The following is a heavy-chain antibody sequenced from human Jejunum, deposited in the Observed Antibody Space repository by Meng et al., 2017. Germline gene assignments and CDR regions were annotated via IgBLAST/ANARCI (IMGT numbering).Heavy chain of an antibody. J-gene: IGHJ4*02. CDR3: ARGGSWEYQVLRDY. V-gene: IGHV1-3*01. CDR2: INADNGNT. Sequence: QVQLVQSGAEVKKPGASVKVSCKASGYTFITYAMHWVRQAPGQRLEWMGWINADNGNTRYSQKFQGRVTITRDTSASTAYMELSSLTSEDTAMYYCARGGSWEYQVLRDYWGQGTLVTVSS. D-gene: IGHD2-2*01. CDR1: GYTFITYA.